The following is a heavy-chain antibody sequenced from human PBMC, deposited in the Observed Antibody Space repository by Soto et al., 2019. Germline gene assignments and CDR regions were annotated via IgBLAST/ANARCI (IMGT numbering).Heavy chain of an antibody. D-gene: IGHD6-13*01. V-gene: IGHV1-18*01. CDR3: ARGRGVVIPAGTPDYYYYGMDV. J-gene: IGHJ6*02. CDR1: GYTFNKYG. CDR2: ISAFNDYT. Sequence: ASVKVSCKASGYTFNKYGFNWVRQAPGQGLEWMGRISAFNDYTNLAQKFQGRITLTTDASTNTAYMELQILRSDDTAMYYCARGRGVVIPAGTPDYYYYGMDVWGQGTTVTVSS.